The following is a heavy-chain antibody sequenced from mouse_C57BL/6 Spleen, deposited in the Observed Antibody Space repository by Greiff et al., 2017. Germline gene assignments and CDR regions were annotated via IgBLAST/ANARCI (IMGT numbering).Heavy chain of an antibody. V-gene: IGHV2-4*01. CDR1: GFSLTSYG. J-gene: IGHJ3*01. CDR3: AKHYDYDGFAY. Sequence: VQVVESGPGLVQPSQSLSITCTVSGFSLTSYGVHWVRQPPGKGLEWLGVIWSGGSTDYNAAFISRLSISKDNSKSQVFFKMNSLQADDTAIYYCAKHYDYDGFAYWGQGTLVTVSA. D-gene: IGHD2-4*01. CDR2: IWSGGST.